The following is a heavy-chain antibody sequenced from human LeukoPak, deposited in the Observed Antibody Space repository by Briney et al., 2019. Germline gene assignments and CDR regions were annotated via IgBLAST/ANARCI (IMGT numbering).Heavy chain of an antibody. CDR1: GFTFSSYG. J-gene: IGHJ3*02. CDR2: IRHDGSDK. Sequence: PGGSLRLSCAASGFTFSSYGMHWVRQAPGKGLEWVAVIRHDGSDKYHADSVKGRFTISRDNSKNMLCLQMNSLRAEDTAVYYCARESWFGESKTFDIWGQGTMVTVSS. CDR3: ARESWFGESKTFDI. V-gene: IGHV3-33*01. D-gene: IGHD3-10*01.